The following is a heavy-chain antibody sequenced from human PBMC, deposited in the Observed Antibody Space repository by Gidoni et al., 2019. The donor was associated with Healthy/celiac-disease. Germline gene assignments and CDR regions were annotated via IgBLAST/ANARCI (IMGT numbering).Heavy chain of an antibody. CDR2: IYYSGST. J-gene: IGHJ4*02. CDR1: GGSISSGCYY. V-gene: IGHV4-31*03. CDR3: ARVPITYYYDSSGLGGIGY. Sequence: QVQLQESGPGLVKPSQTLSLTCTVSGGSISSGCYYWSWIRQHPGKGLEWIGYIYYSGSTYYNPSLKSRVTISVDTSKNQFSLKLSSVTAADTAVYYCARVPITYYYDSSGLGGIGYWGQGTLVTVSS. D-gene: IGHD3-22*01.